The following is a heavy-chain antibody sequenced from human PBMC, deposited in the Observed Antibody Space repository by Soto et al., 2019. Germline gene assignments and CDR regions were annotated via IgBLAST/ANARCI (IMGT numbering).Heavy chain of an antibody. J-gene: IGHJ4*02. D-gene: IGHD6-6*01. CDR3: ARAVGYSSSSGFGY. Sequence: QVQLVQSGAEVKKPGASVKVSCKASGYTFTHYTIHWVRQAPGQRLEWMGWINTDNGDTKYSQKLQDRVTITRDTSASAVYMELISLRSEDTSVFYCARAVGYSSSSGFGYWGRGTLVTVSS. CDR1: GYTFTHYT. V-gene: IGHV1-3*04. CDR2: INTDNGDT.